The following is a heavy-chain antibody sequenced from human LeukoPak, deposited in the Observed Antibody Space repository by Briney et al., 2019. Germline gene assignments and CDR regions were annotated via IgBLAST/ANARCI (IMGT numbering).Heavy chain of an antibody. CDR3: ARGDDSSGDH. CDR1: GGSFSTYY. Sequence: PSETLSLTCAVSGGSFSTYYWSWIRQPPGKGLEWIGEVNHSGSINYSPSLMSRVTMSVDTSMNQLSLKLTSVTAADTAVYYCARGDDSSGDHWGQGTLVTVSS. V-gene: IGHV4-34*01. CDR2: VNHSGSI. D-gene: IGHD1-1*01. J-gene: IGHJ4*02.